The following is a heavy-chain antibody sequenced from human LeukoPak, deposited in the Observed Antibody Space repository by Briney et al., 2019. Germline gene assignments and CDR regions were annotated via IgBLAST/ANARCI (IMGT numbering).Heavy chain of an antibody. CDR1: GYTFTGYY. CDR2: INPNTGGT. J-gene: IGHJ5*02. CDR3: ARRGMANNWFDP. V-gene: IGHV1-2*02. Sequence: WASVKVSCNASGYTFTGYYMHWVRQAPGQGLEWMGWINPNTGGTNYAQRFQGRVTMTRDTSINTAYMELSRLRSDDTAVYYCARRGMANNWFDPWGQGTLVTVSS. D-gene: IGHD2-8*01.